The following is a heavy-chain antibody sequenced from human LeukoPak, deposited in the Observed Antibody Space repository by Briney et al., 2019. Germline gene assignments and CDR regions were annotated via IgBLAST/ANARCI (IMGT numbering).Heavy chain of an antibody. J-gene: IGHJ4*02. V-gene: IGHV3-74*01. Sequence: GGSLRLSCGGSGFSFRSYWMHWVRQAPGKGLVWVSRINNDGSNTADADSVKGRFTITRDNAKNTLYLQMNSLRAEDTAVYYCARGDSYALNYWGQGTLVSVSS. D-gene: IGHD2-2*01. CDR3: ARGDSYALNY. CDR1: GFSFRSYW. CDR2: INNDGSNT.